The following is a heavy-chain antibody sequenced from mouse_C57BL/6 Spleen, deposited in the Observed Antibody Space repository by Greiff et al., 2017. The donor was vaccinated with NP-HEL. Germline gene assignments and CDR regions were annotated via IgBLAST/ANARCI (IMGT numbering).Heavy chain of an antibody. Sequence: QVQLQQPGAELVKPGASVKMSCKASGYTFTSYWITWVKQRPGQGLEWIGDIYPGSGSTNYNEKFKSKATLTVDTSSSTAYMQLSSLTSEDSAVYYCARTLTGTGPAMDYWGQGTSVTVSS. CDR3: ARTLTGTGPAMDY. J-gene: IGHJ4*01. CDR2: IYPGSGST. CDR1: GYTFTSYW. D-gene: IGHD4-1*01. V-gene: IGHV1-55*01.